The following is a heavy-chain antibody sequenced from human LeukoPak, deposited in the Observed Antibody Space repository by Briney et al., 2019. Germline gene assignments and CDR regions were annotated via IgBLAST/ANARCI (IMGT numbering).Heavy chain of an antibody. CDR3: ASADYDSSGLAFDI. CDR2: IYYSGST. Sequence: PSETLSLTCTVSGGSISSYYWSWIRQPPGKGLEWIGYIYYSGSTNYNPSLKGRVTISVDTSKNQFSLKLSSVTAADTAVYYCASADYDSSGLAFDIWGQGTMVTVSS. V-gene: IGHV4-59*01. J-gene: IGHJ3*02. CDR1: GGSISSYY. D-gene: IGHD3-22*01.